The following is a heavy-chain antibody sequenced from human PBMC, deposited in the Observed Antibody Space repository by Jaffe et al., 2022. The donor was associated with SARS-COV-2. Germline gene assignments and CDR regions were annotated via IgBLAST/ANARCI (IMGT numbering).Heavy chain of an antibody. CDR2: INPSGGST. D-gene: IGHD2-2*01. J-gene: IGHJ2*01. CDR1: GYTFTSYY. V-gene: IGHV1-46*01. Sequence: QVQLVQSGAEVKKPGASVKVSCKASGYTFTSYYMHWVRQAPGQGLEWMGIINPSGGSTSYAQKFQGRVTMTRDTSTSTVYMELSSLRSEDTAVYYCARVMVPAATKLTSHYWYFDLWGRGTLVTVSS. CDR3: ARVMVPAATKLTSHYWYFDL.